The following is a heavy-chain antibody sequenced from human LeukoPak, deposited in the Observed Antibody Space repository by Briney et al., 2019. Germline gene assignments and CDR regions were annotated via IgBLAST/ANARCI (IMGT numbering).Heavy chain of an antibody. D-gene: IGHD3-10*01. V-gene: IGHV1-69*06. CDR1: GGTFSSYA. CDR3: ARDKNYYGSGSYYNFGY. CDR2: IIPIFGTA. Sequence: GASVKVSCKASGGTFSSYAISWVRQAPGQGLEWMGGIIPIFGTANYAQKFQGRVTITADNSTSTAYMELSSLRSEDTAVYYCARDKNYYGSGSYYNFGYWGQGTLVTVSS. J-gene: IGHJ4*02.